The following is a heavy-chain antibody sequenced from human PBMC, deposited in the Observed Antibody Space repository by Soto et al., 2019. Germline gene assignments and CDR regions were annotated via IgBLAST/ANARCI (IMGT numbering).Heavy chain of an antibody. Sequence: GESLKISCKGSGYNFANYRIGWVRQMPGKGLEWMGIIYPGNSDTRYSPSFQGQVTISADTSISTAYLEWSSLKASDTAIYYCARHVYYDVLKKNYWGQGTLVTVSS. CDR1: GYNFANYR. V-gene: IGHV5-51*01. D-gene: IGHD3-9*01. J-gene: IGHJ4*02. CDR3: ARHVYYDVLKKNY. CDR2: IYPGNSDT.